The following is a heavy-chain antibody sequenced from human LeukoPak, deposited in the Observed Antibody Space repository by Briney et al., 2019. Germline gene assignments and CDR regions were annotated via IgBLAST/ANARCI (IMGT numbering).Heavy chain of an antibody. CDR1: GGSISSYY. CDR3: ARDTQARGIDY. V-gene: IGHV4-59*01. CDR2: IYYSGST. Sequence: PSETLSLTCTVSGGSISSYYWSWIRQPPGMGLEWIGYIYYSGSTNYNPSLKSRVTISVDTSKNQFSLKLSSVTAADTAVYYCARDTQARGIDYWGQGTLVTVSS. J-gene: IGHJ4*02. D-gene: IGHD3-10*01.